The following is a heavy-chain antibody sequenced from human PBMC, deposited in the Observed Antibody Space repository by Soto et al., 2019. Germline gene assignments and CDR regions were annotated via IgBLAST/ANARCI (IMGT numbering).Heavy chain of an antibody. J-gene: IGHJ5*02. CDR3: ARNTQVATFTNWFDP. D-gene: IGHD5-12*01. Sequence: GASVKVSCKASGYTFTSYGISWVRQAPGQGLEWMGWISAYNGNTNYAQKPQGRVTMTTDTSTSTAYMELRSLRSDDTAVYYCARNTQVATFTNWFDPWGQGTLVTVSS. V-gene: IGHV1-18*01. CDR1: GYTFTSYG. CDR2: ISAYNGNT.